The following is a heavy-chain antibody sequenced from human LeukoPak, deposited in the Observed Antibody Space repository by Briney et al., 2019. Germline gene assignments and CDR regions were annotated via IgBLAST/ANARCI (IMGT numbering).Heavy chain of an antibody. J-gene: IGHJ3*02. V-gene: IGHV4-61*02. CDR2: IYTSGST. Sequence: SETLSLTCTVSGGSISSGSYYWSWIRQPAGKGLEWIGRIYTSGSTNYNPSLKSRVTISVDTSKNQFSLKLSSVTAADTAVYWCARGAFGVLLSAFDIWGQGTMVTVSS. D-gene: IGHD3-3*01. CDR3: ARGAFGVLLSAFDI. CDR1: GGSISSGSYY.